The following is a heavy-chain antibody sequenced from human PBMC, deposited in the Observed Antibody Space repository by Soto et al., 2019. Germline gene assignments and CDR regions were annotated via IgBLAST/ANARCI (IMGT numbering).Heavy chain of an antibody. CDR2: IYPGDSDT. Sequence: PGESLKISCKGSGYSFTSYWIGWVRQMPGKGLEWMGIIYPGDSDTRYSPTFQGQVTISADKSISTAYLQWSSLKASDTAMYYCARAGYDILTGYYKNYYSYGMDVWGQGTTVRVSS. CDR1: GYSFTSYW. D-gene: IGHD3-9*01. V-gene: IGHV5-51*01. J-gene: IGHJ6*02. CDR3: ARAGYDILTGYYKNYYSYGMDV.